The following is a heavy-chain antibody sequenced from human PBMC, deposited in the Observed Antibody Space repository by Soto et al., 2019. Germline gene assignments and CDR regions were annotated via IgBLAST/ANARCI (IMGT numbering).Heavy chain of an antibody. CDR3: AGPNGGLRLGELSSYYYYYGMDV. Sequence: SVKVSCKASGGTFSSYAISWVRQAPGQGLEWMGGIIPIFGTANYAQKFQGRATITADESTSTAYMELSSLRSEDTAVYYCAGPNGGLRLGELSSYYYYYGMDVWGQGTTVTVSS. CDR1: GGTFSSYA. V-gene: IGHV1-69*13. D-gene: IGHD3-16*02. J-gene: IGHJ6*02. CDR2: IIPIFGTA.